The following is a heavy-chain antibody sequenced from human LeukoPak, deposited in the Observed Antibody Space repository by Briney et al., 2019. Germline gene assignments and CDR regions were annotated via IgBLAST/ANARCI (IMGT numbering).Heavy chain of an antibody. CDR3: AREGGDYYYYDSSGYSPSYMDV. CDR2: MNPKSGGT. D-gene: IGHD3-22*01. CDR1: GYTFIGYS. Sequence: KPGASVKVSCKASGYTFIGYSVHWIRQAPGQGPEWMGWMNPKSGGTDYAQKLQGRVTMTRDTSINTAYVDLSGLTSDDTAVYYCAREGGDYYYYDSSGYSPSYMDVWGKGTTVIVSS. J-gene: IGHJ6*03. V-gene: IGHV1-2*02.